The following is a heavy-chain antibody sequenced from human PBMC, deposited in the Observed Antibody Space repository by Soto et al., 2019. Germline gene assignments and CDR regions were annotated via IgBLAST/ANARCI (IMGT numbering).Heavy chain of an antibody. V-gene: IGHV1-69*01. Sequence: QVQLVQSGAEVKKPGSSVKVSCKASGGTFSSYAISWVRQAPGQGLEWMGGIIPIFGTANYAQNFQGRVTITADEPTSIAYMEVSSLISEDTAVYCCAREFLAVYGDYDGGYYGMDVWGQGTTVTVSS. CDR1: GGTFSSYA. CDR3: AREFLAVYGDYDGGYYGMDV. J-gene: IGHJ6*02. CDR2: IIPIFGTA. D-gene: IGHD4-17*01.